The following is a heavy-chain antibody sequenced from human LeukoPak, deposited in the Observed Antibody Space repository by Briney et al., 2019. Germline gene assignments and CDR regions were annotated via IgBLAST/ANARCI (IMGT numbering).Heavy chain of an antibody. V-gene: IGHV3-21*01. Sequence: PGGSLRLSCAASGFTFSSYSMNCVRQAPGKGLEWVSSISSSSYIYYADSVKGRFTISRDNAKNSLYLQINSLRAEDTAVYYCASVPPSIAVAGTDDYWGQGTLVTVSS. CDR2: ISSSSYI. J-gene: IGHJ4*02. D-gene: IGHD6-19*01. CDR3: ASVPPSIAVAGTDDY. CDR1: GFTFSSYS.